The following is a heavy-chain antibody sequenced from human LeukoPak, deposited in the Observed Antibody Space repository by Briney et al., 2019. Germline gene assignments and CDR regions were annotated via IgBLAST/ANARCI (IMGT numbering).Heavy chain of an antibody. CDR2: ISGSGGST. V-gene: IGHV3-23*01. Sequence: GGSLRLSCAASGCTFSSYAMSWVLQAPGKGLEWVSTISGSGGSTYYADSVKGRFTISRDNSKNTLYLQMNSLRAEDTAVYYCAKDRMIVVVITLTVWGQGTLVTVSS. CDR1: GCTFSSYA. J-gene: IGHJ4*02. CDR3: AKDRMIVVVITLTV. D-gene: IGHD3-22*01.